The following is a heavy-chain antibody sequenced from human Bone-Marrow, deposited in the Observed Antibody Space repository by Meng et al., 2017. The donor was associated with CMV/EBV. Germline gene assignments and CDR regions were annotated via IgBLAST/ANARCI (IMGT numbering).Heavy chain of an antibody. V-gene: IGHV1-69*05. CDR3: ARGVLYDFWSGYSKGNWFDP. CDR2: IIPIFGTA. CDR1: GGTFSSYA. Sequence: SVKVSCKASGGTFSSYAISWVRQAPGQGLEWMGGIIPIFGTANYAQKFQGRVTITTDESTSTAYMELSSLRSDDTAVYYCARGVLYDFWSGYSKGNWFDPWGQGTLVTVSS. D-gene: IGHD3-3*01. J-gene: IGHJ5*02.